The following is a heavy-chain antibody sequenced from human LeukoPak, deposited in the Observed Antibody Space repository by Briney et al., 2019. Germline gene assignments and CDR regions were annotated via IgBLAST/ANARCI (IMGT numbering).Heavy chain of an antibody. Sequence: SETLSLTCTVSGDSISSSSYYWGWIRQPPGKGLEWIGSIYYTGTTYYNPSLKSRVTISVDTSKNQFSLKVRSVTAADTAAYYCARHGLGYYYYMDVWGKGTTVTVSS. CDR1: GDSISSSSYY. CDR3: ARHGLGYYYYMDV. V-gene: IGHV4-39*01. CDR2: IYYTGTT. J-gene: IGHJ6*03. D-gene: IGHD3-16*01.